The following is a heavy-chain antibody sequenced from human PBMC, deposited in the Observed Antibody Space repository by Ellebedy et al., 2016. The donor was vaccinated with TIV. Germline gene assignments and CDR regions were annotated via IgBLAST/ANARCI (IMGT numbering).Heavy chain of an antibody. D-gene: IGHD5-18*01. CDR1: GFTFSRHA. V-gene: IGHV3-23*01. CDR3: ARDRTPYDGYWVFDQ. Sequence: PGGSLRLSCAASGFTFSRHAMSWVRQAPGKGLEWVSGIFGSGGGISYAASVKGRFIISRDNSKNTVDLQMNSLRAEDTAVYYCARDRTPYDGYWVFDQWGQGTLVTVSS. J-gene: IGHJ5*02. CDR2: IFGSGGGI.